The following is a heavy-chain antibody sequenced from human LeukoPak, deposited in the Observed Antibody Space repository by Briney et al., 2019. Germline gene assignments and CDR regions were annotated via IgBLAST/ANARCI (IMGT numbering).Heavy chain of an antibody. D-gene: IGHD4-23*01. J-gene: IGHJ5*02. Sequence: GGSQGLSYAASGFPFSKYDIHGVRQPPGRGQGWVALIWDDGNMKYYVDYVKGRFTTSRDNSKITLYLQINSLRADDTAVYFCAKVKFTGNSYFYAWGQGTLVTVSS. CDR2: IWDDGNMK. V-gene: IGHV3-33*06. CDR1: GFPFSKYD. CDR3: AKVKFTGNSYFYA.